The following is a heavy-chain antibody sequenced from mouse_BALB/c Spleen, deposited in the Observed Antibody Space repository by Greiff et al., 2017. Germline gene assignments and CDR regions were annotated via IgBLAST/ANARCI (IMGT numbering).Heavy chain of an antibody. Sequence: QVQLQQSGPGLVQPSQSLSITCTVSGFSLTSYGVHWVRQSPGKGLEWLGVIWSGGSTDYNAAFISRLSISKDNSKSQVFFKMNSLQATDTAIYYCARKGDYDEGYAMDYWGQGTSVTVSS. J-gene: IGHJ4*01. V-gene: IGHV2-2*02. CDR2: IWSGGST. CDR1: GFSLTSYG. D-gene: IGHD2-4*01. CDR3: ARKGDYDEGYAMDY.